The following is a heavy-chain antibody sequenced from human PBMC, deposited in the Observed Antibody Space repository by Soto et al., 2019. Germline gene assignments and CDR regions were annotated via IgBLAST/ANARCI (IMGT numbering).Heavy chain of an antibody. J-gene: IGHJ3*02. CDR3: ARAIVLATIPDAFDI. D-gene: IGHD2-21*01. V-gene: IGHV1-69*06. Sequence: QVQLVQSGAEVKKPGSSVKVSCKASGGTFSSYAISWVRQSPGQGLEWMGGIIPIFGTANYAQKFQGRVTSTADKSKSTAYMVLSSLRSEDTAVYYCARAIVLATIPDAFDIWGQGTMVTVSS. CDR2: IIPIFGTA. CDR1: GGTFSSYA.